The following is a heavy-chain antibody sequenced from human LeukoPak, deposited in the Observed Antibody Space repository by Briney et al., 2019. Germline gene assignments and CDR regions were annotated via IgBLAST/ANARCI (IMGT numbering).Heavy chain of an antibody. D-gene: IGHD3-3*01. CDR1: GFTLSRHA. Sequence: GGSLRLSCVASGFTLSRHAMHWVRQAPGKGLEFVSAISSNGGSTYYANSVKGRFTISRDNAKNTLYLQMNSLRAEDTAVYYCARSRWSGYVDYWGQGTLVTVSS. CDR2: ISSNGGST. V-gene: IGHV3-64*01. J-gene: IGHJ4*02. CDR3: ARSRWSGYVDY.